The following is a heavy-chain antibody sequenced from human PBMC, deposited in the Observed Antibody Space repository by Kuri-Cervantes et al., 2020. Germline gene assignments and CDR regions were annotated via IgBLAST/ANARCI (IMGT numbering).Heavy chain of an antibody. CDR3: ARGRRGISWYCFDP. CDR2: INHSGST. CDR1: GGSFSGYY. J-gene: IGHJ5*02. Sequence: SETLSLTCAVYGGSFSGYYWSWIRQPPGKGLEWIGEINHSGSTNYNPSLKSRVTISVDTSKNQFSLKLSSVTAADTAVYYCARGRRGISWYCFDPWGQGTLVTVSS. D-gene: IGHD6-13*01. V-gene: IGHV4-34*01.